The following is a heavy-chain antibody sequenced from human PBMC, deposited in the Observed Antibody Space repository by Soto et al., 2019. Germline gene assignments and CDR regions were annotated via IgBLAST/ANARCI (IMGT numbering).Heavy chain of an antibody. D-gene: IGHD3-3*01. CDR1: RGSISSYS. V-gene: IGHV4-59*01. CDR2: IYYSEST. CDR3: ATTLWSGYPYYYGMDV. J-gene: IGHJ6*02. Sequence: PSETLSLTCTVSRGSISSYSWSWIRQPPGKGLEWIGYIYYSESTNYNPSLESRVTISVDTSKNQFSLKLSAVTAAVKAVYYCATTLWSGYPYYYGMDVWGQGTRVTVSS.